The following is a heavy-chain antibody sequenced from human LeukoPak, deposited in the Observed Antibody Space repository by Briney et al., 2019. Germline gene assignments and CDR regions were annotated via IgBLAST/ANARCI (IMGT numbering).Heavy chain of an antibody. Sequence: GGSLRLSCAASGFTFSSYSMNWVRQAPGKGLEWVSSISSSSSYIYYADSVKGRFTISRDNAKNSLYLQMNSLRAEDTAVYYCARGWYSSSWGNAFDIWGQGTMVTVSS. D-gene: IGHD6-13*01. CDR2: ISSSSSYI. J-gene: IGHJ3*02. V-gene: IGHV3-21*01. CDR3: ARGWYSSSWGNAFDI. CDR1: GFTFSSYS.